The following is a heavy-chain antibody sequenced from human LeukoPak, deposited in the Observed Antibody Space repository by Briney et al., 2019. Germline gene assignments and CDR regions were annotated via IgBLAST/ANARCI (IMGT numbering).Heavy chain of an antibody. J-gene: IGHJ4*02. CDR1: GFTFSTYW. V-gene: IGHV3-7*01. D-gene: IGHD6-19*01. Sequence: PGGSLRLSCAASGFTFSTYWMNWVRQAPGKGLEWEANTNQDGSDKYYVDSVKGRFTISRDNAKNSLYLQMNSLRVEDTAVYYCVRGGTVADPSRLWGQGTLVTVSS. CDR3: VRGGTVADPSRL. CDR2: TNQDGSDK.